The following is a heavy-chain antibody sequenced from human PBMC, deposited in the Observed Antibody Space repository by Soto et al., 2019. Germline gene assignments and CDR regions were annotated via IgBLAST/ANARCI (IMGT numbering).Heavy chain of an antibody. CDR3: ARDDGAVTGTTGALDY. CDR2: INHSGST. J-gene: IGHJ4*02. D-gene: IGHD1-7*01. CDR1: GGSFSGYY. V-gene: IGHV4-34*01. Sequence: QVQLQQWGAGLLKPSETLSLTCAVYGGSFSGYYWSWIRQPPGKGLEWIGEINHSGSTNYNPSLKSRVTISVDTSKNQFSLKLSSVTAADTAVYYCARDDGAVTGTTGALDYWGQGTLVTVSS.